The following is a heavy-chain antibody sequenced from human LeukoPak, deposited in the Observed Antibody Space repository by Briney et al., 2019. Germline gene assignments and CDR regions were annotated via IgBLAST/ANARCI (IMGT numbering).Heavy chain of an antibody. V-gene: IGHV3-9*01. Sequence: GGSLRLSCAASGFTFDDYAMHWVRQAPGKGLEWVSGISWNSGSIGYADSVKGRFTISRDNAKNSLYLQMNSLRAEDTALYYCAKDMDGYYYDSSGYYPVGLDYWGQGTLVTVSS. CDR1: GFTFDDYA. D-gene: IGHD3-22*01. CDR2: ISWNSGSI. J-gene: IGHJ4*02. CDR3: AKDMDGYYYDSSGYYPVGLDY.